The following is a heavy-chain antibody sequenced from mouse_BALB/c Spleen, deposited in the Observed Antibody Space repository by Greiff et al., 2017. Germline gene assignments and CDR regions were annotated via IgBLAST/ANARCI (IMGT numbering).Heavy chain of an antibody. D-gene: IGHD2-1*01. V-gene: IGHV1S22*01. J-gene: IGHJ4*01. CDR3: TRGSYYGNFYYAMDY. CDR2: IYPGSGST. CDR1: GYTFTSYW. Sequence: LQQPGSELVRPGASVKLSCKASGYTFTSYWMHWVKQRHGQGLEWIGNIYPGSGSTNYDEKFKSKGTLTVDTSSSTAYMHLSSLTSEDSAVYYCTRGSYYGNFYYAMDYWGQGTSVTVSS.